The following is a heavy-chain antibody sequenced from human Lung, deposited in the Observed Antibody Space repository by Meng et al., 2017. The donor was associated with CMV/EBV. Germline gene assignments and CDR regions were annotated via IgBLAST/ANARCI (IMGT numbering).Heavy chain of an antibody. V-gene: IGHV3-30*02. J-gene: IGHJ3*02. D-gene: IGHD2-2*01. Sequence: GESXKISCAASGFILSSFSSYAMHWVRQAPGKGLEWVASIPYDRSNKYYTDSVKGRFTISRDNSKNALYLHMNSLRTEDTAVYDCAKVKVTAARLDSFDIWGRGTMVTVSS. CDR3: AKVKVTAARLDSFDI. CDR1: GFILSSFSSYA. CDR2: IPYDRSNK.